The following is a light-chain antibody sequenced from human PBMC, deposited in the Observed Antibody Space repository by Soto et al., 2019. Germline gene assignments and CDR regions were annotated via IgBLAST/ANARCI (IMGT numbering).Light chain of an antibody. J-gene: IGKJ1*01. CDR3: QQDNSWPRT. CDR1: QGISSW. CDR2: ATS. Sequence: DIQMTQSQSSVSASVGARVTITCRASQGISSWLAWYQQKPGKAPKLLIYATSSWQSGVPSRFSGSGSGTEFTLTISSLQPEDFATYYCQQDNSWPRTFGQGTKVEIK. V-gene: IGKV1-12*01.